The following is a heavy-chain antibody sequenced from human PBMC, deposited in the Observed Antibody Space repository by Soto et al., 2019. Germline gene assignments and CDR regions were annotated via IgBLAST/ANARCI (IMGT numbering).Heavy chain of an antibody. CDR3: ARDKITGLFDY. D-gene: IGHD2-8*02. CDR2: IYHSGST. Sequence: PSETLSLTCAVSGGSISSGGYSWSWIRQPPGKGLEWIGHIYHSGSTYYNPSLKSRVTISVDTSKNQFSLKLTSVTAADTAVYYCARDKITGLFDYWGQGNMVTVSS. V-gene: IGHV4-30-2*01. CDR1: GGSISSGGYS. J-gene: IGHJ4*02.